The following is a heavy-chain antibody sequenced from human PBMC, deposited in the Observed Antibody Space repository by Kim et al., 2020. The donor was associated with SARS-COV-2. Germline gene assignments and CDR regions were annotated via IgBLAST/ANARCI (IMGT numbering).Heavy chain of an antibody. J-gene: IGHJ4*02. D-gene: IGHD3-3*01. CDR2: SDGTST. V-gene: IGHV3-74*01. CDR3: FWLSGGY. Sequence: SDGTSTSYADSVKGRFPISRDNAKCTLFLQMNSLRADDTAVYYCFWLSGGYWGQGTLVTVSS.